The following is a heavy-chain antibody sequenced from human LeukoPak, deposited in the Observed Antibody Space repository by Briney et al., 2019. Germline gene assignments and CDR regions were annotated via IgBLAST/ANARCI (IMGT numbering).Heavy chain of an antibody. CDR1: GGTFSSYA. D-gene: IGHD3-9*01. V-gene: IGHV1-69*05. CDR2: IIPIFGTA. CDR3: AVYFDRGGHWFDP. Sequence: GASVKVSCKASGGTFSSYAISWVRLAPGQGLEWMGGIIPIFGTANYAQKFQGRVTITTDESTSTAYMELSSLRSEDTAVYYCAVYFDRGGHWFDPWGQGTLVTVSS. J-gene: IGHJ5*02.